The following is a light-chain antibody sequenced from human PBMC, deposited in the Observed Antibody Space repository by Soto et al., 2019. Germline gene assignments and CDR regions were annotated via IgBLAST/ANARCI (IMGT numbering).Light chain of an antibody. CDR3: CSYAGSYTLV. Sequence: QSVLTQPRSVSGSPGQSVTISCTGTSSDVGSYNYVSWYQQHPGKAPKLMIYDVNKRPSGVPDRFSGSKSGNTASLTISGLQAEDEADYYCCSYAGSYTLVFGTGTKVTVL. CDR2: DVN. CDR1: SSDVGSYNY. J-gene: IGLJ1*01. V-gene: IGLV2-11*01.